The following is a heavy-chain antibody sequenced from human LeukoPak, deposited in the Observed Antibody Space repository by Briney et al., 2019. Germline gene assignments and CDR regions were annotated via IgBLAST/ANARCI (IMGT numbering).Heavy chain of an antibody. Sequence: GGSLRLSCAASGFTFSTYWMSWVRQAPGKGLEWVANIKEDESEKYYLDSVKGRFTISRDNANNSLYLQLNSLRAEDTAVYYCASLIWGGGFDIWGQGTMVTVSS. CDR1: GFTFSTYW. D-gene: IGHD3-16*01. CDR3: ASLIWGGGFDI. CDR2: IKEDESEK. J-gene: IGHJ3*02. V-gene: IGHV3-7*01.